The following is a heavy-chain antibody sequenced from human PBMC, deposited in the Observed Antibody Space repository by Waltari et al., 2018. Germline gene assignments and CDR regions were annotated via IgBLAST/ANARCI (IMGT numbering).Heavy chain of an antibody. Sequence: VQLQESGPGLVKPSETLSLTCPVSGGSVTSSFWSWVRQPAGKGLEWVGRISTSGSANYSPSLESRVTMSVDRSENQVSLNLHSVTAADTAIYYCARETGTGYYPNYFDYWGQGTPVTVSS. CDR1: GGSVTSSF. J-gene: IGHJ4*02. D-gene: IGHD1-26*01. V-gene: IGHV4-4*07. CDR3: ARETGTGYYPNYFDY. CDR2: ISTSGSA.